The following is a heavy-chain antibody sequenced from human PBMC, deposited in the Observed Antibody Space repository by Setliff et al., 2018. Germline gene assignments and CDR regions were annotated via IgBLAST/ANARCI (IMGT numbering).Heavy chain of an antibody. J-gene: IGHJ4*02. Sequence: GASVKVSCKTSGFNFITYGFSWVRQAPGQGLEWMGWISPYSGETNNAQKFQDRLSVTADTSSKTTYMELRSLTSDGTAVYYCATLSKDLNYWGQGTLVTVSS. CDR2: ISPYSGET. V-gene: IGHV1-18*01. CDR1: GFNFITYG. CDR3: ATLSKDLNY. D-gene: IGHD3-3*01.